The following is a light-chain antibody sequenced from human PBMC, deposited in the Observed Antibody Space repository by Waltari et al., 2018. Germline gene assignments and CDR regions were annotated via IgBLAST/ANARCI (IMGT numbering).Light chain of an antibody. Sequence: SGLTQPPATLSLAPGVRATLACKDSQNIGNYLAGYQHKPVQAPRLLSYGASSRAAGIPDRCGGSGSGADFSLTVSRLEPEDFAVYYCQHHVRLPATFGQGTKV. CDR2: GAS. CDR1: QNIGNY. CDR3: QHHVRLPAT. J-gene: IGKJ1*01. V-gene: IGKV3-20*01.